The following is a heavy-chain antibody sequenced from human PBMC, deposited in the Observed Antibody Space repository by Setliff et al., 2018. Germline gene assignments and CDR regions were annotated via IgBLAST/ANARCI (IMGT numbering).Heavy chain of an antibody. Sequence: LSLTCTVSGGSINSGGFYWSWLRQPAGKRLEWIGHFYSSGATDYNLSLKSRVTISLDTSKNQFSLKLTSVTAADTAVYFCARESATLGEFPLYYFDYWGQGIPVTV. CDR3: ARESATLGEFPLYYFDY. J-gene: IGHJ4*02. CDR2: FYSSGAT. V-gene: IGHV4-61*09. D-gene: IGHD3-10*01. CDR1: GGSINSGGFY.